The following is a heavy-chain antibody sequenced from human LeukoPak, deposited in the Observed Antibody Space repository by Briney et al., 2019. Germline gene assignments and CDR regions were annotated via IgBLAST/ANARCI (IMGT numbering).Heavy chain of an antibody. D-gene: IGHD5-24*01. Sequence: GGSLRLSCAASGFTFSSYAMHWVRQAPGKGLEWVAVISYDGSNKYYADSVKGRFTISRDNSKNTLYLQMNSLRAEDTAVYYCASRDGYNEPFDYWGQGTLVTVSS. J-gene: IGHJ4*02. V-gene: IGHV3-30*04. CDR2: ISYDGSNK. CDR1: GFTFSSYA. CDR3: ASRDGYNEPFDY.